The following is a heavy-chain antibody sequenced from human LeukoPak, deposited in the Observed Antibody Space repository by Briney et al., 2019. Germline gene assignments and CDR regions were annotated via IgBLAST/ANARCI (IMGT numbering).Heavy chain of an antibody. D-gene: IGHD6-19*01. CDR3: ARESYSSGWTYYYYYYMDV. V-gene: IGHV3-7*01. CDR1: GFTFSSYW. CDR2: IKQDGSEK. Sequence: PGGSLRLSCAASGFTFSSYWMSWVRQAPGKGLEWVANIKQDGSEKYYVDSVKGRFTISRDNAKNSLYLQMNSLKAEDTAVYYCARESYSSGWTYYYYYYMDVWGKGTTVTVSS. J-gene: IGHJ6*03.